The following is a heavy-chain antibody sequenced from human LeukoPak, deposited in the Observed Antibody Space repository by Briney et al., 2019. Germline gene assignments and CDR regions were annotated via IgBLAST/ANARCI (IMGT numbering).Heavy chain of an antibody. CDR2: ISSSSSYI. CDR1: GFTFSSYS. V-gene: IGHV3-21*01. CDR3: ARDFEFGSAAGTPN. Sequence: PGGSLRLSCAASGFTFSSYSMNWVRQAPGKGLEWVSSISSSSSYIYYADSVKGRFTISRDNAKNSLYLQMNSLRAEDMAVYYCARDFEFGSAAGTPNWGQGTLVTVSS. J-gene: IGHJ4*02. D-gene: IGHD6-13*01.